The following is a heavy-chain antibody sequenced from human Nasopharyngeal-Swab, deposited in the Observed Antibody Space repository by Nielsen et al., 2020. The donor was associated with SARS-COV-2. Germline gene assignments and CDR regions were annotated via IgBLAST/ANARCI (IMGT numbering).Heavy chain of an antibody. Sequence: ASVKVSCKASGYTFTSYGIRWVRQAPGQGLEWMGWISAYNGNTNYAQKLQGRVTMTTDTSTSTAYMELRSLRSDDTAVYYCARESEGPSDYYYYGMDVWGQGTTVTVSS. J-gene: IGHJ6*02. V-gene: IGHV1-18*01. CDR1: GYTFTSYG. CDR2: ISAYNGNT. CDR3: ARESEGPSDYYYYGMDV.